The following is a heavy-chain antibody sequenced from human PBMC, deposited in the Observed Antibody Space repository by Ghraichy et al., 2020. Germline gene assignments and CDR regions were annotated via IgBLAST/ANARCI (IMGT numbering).Heavy chain of an antibody. D-gene: IGHD3-22*01. CDR3: TTEPEYYDSSGYYLVDY. CDR2: IKSKTDGGTT. J-gene: IGHJ4*02. Sequence: GESLNISCAASGFTFSNAWMSWVRQAPGKGLVWVGRIKSKTDGGTTDYAAPVKGRFTISRDDSKNTLYLQMNSLKTEDTAVYYCTTEPEYYDSSGYYLVDYWGQGTLVTVSS. CDR1: GFTFSNAW. V-gene: IGHV3-15*01.